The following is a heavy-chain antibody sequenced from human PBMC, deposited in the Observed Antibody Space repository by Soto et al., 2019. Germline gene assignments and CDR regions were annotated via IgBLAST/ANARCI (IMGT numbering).Heavy chain of an antibody. CDR2: INPSGGST. Sequence: QVQLVQSGAEVKKPGASVKVSCKASGYTFTSYYMHWVRQAPGQGLEWMGIINPSGGSTSYAQKFQGRVTMTRDTSTSTVYMELSSLRSEDTAVYYCARGSYIVLMVYDPRWFDPWGQGTLVTVSS. CDR3: ARGSYIVLMVYDPRWFDP. D-gene: IGHD2-8*01. V-gene: IGHV1-46*01. J-gene: IGHJ5*02. CDR1: GYTFTSYY.